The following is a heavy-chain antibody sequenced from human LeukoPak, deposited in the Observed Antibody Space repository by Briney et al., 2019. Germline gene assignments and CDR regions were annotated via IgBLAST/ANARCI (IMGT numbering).Heavy chain of an antibody. Sequence: GGSLRLPCAASGFTFSSYTMNWVRQAPGKGLEWVSSISSSSSYIYYADSVKGRFTISRDNAKNSLFLQMNSLRAEDTAVYFCARATWDPNYYYYMDVWGKGTTVTISS. V-gene: IGHV3-21*01. J-gene: IGHJ6*03. CDR3: ARATWDPNYYYYMDV. D-gene: IGHD1-26*01. CDR1: GFTFSSYT. CDR2: ISSSSSYI.